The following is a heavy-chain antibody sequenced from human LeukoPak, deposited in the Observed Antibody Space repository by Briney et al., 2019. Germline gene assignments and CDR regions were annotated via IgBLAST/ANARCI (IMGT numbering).Heavy chain of an antibody. CDR3: ARDPGEQQLADAFDI. J-gene: IGHJ3*02. CDR2: ISYDGSNK. D-gene: IGHD6-13*01. CDR1: GFTFSSYA. Sequence: GSLRLSCAASGFTFSSYAMHWVRQAPGKGLEWVAVISYDGSNKYYADSVKGRFTISRDNSKNTLYLQMNSLRAEDTAVYYCARDPGEQQLADAFDIWGQGTMVTVSS. V-gene: IGHV3-30*04.